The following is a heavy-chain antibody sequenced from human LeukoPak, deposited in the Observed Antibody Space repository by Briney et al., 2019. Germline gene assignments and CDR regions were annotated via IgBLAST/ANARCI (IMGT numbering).Heavy chain of an antibody. Sequence: KPSKTLSLTCTVSGGSISSYYWSWIRQPPGKGLEWIGYIYYSGSTNYNPSLKSRVTISVDTSKNQFSLKLSSVTAADTAVYYCASLAVAGTNYFDYWGQGTLVTVSS. J-gene: IGHJ4*02. CDR2: IYYSGST. D-gene: IGHD6-19*01. CDR1: GGSISSYY. V-gene: IGHV4-59*01. CDR3: ASLAVAGTNYFDY.